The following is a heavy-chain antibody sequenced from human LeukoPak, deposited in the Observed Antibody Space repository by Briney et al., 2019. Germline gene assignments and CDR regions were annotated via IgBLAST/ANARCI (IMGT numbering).Heavy chain of an antibody. V-gene: IGHV3-20*04. CDR1: GFTFYDYG. Sequence: GGSLRLSCAASGFTFYDYGMSWVRQAPGKGLEWVSGINWNGGSTYYADSVKGRFTLSRDNSKNTLYLQMNSLRAEDTAVFYCAKHKSTSSHYHFDYWGQGTLVTVSS. CDR2: INWNGGST. J-gene: IGHJ4*02. CDR3: AKHKSTSSHYHFDY. D-gene: IGHD2-2*01.